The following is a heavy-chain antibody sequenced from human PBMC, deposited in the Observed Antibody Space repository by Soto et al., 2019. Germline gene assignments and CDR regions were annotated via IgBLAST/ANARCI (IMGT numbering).Heavy chain of an antibody. CDR3: ATQEVGGSYVYTFDP. CDR2: IYYSGGT. CDR1: GGSIISSNYY. Sequence: SETLSLTCTVSGGSIISSNYYWVWIRQPPGKGLEWIGSIYYSGGTYYNPSLKSRVTISVDTSKNQFSLKLSSVTAADTAVYYCATQEVGGSYVYTFDPWGQGTLVTVSS. D-gene: IGHD1-26*01. V-gene: IGHV4-39*01. J-gene: IGHJ5*02.